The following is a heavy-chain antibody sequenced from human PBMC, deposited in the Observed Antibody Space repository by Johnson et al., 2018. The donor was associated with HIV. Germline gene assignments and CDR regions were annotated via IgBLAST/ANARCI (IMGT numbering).Heavy chain of an antibody. D-gene: IGHD1-26*01. CDR3: AKDQLVGATYAAFDI. V-gene: IGHV3-30*02. CDR2: IRYDGSNK. Sequence: HVQLVESGGGVVQPGGSLRLSCAASGFTFSSYGMHWVRQAPGKGLEWVAFIRYDGSNKYYSDSVKGRFTISRDNSKNTLYLQMNSLRPEDTAVYYCAKDQLVGATYAAFDIWGQGTMVTVSS. J-gene: IGHJ3*02. CDR1: GFTFSSYG.